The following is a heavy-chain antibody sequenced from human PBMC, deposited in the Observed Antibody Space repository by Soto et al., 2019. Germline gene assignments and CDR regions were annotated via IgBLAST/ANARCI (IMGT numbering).Heavy chain of an antibody. CDR3: VHRVDWSPYDS. V-gene: IGHV4-39*02. CDR1: GDSINSDNYY. J-gene: IGHJ4*02. Sequence: PSETLSLTCSVSGDSINSDNYYWGWIRQPPGKGLEWIGSIYYRGNTYYNPSLKTRVTISLDTSKNHFSLKLNSVTAADTALYYCVHRVDWSPYDSWGQGTLVTVSS. D-gene: IGHD3-9*01. CDR2: IYYRGNT.